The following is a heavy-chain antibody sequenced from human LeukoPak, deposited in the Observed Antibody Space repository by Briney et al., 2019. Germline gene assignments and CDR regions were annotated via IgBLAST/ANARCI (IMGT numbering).Heavy chain of an antibody. D-gene: IGHD6-13*01. V-gene: IGHV3-48*03. Sequence: QPGGSLRLSCAASGFTFSSYEMNWVRQAPGKGLEWVSYISSSGSTIYYADSVKGRFTISRDNTKNSLYLQMNSLRAEDTAVYYCARDAWRSSSSGNYFDSWGQGTLVTVS. CDR2: ISSSGSTI. CDR3: ARDAWRSSSSGNYFDS. J-gene: IGHJ4*02. CDR1: GFTFSSYE.